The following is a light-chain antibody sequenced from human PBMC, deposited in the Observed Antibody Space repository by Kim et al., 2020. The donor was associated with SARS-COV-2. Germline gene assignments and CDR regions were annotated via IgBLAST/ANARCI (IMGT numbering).Light chain of an antibody. Sequence: GQWITISCTGASSDVGGFNYVSWYQHHPGKAPQLMIYDVSKRPSGVSNRFSGSKSVNTASLTISGLQAEDGADYYCSSYTSSGTLVFGGGTQLTVL. J-gene: IGLJ2*01. CDR3: SSYTSSGTLV. CDR1: SSDVGGFNY. CDR2: DVS. V-gene: IGLV2-14*03.